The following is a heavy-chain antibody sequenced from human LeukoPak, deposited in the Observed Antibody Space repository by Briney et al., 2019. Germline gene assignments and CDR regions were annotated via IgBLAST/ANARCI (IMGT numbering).Heavy chain of an antibody. Sequence: ASVKVSCKASGYTFTSYDINWVRQATGQGLEWMGWMNPNSGNTGCAQKFQGRVTMTRNTSISTAYMELSSLRSEDTAVYYCARVGVATRVRYYYDSSGRRAVFDYWGQGTLVTVSS. D-gene: IGHD3-22*01. CDR2: MNPNSGNT. J-gene: IGHJ4*02. V-gene: IGHV1-8*01. CDR1: GYTFTSYD. CDR3: ARVGVATRVRYYYDSSGRRAVFDY.